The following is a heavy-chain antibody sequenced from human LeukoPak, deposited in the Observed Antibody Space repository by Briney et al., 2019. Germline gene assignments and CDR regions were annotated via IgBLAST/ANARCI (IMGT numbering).Heavy chain of an antibody. CDR3: ARDRQVVVITLFDY. J-gene: IGHJ4*02. CDR2: ISYDGSNK. D-gene: IGHD3-22*01. Sequence: TGGSLRLSCAASGFTFSSYAMHWVRQAPGKGLEGVAVISYDGSNKYYADSVRGRFTISRDNSKNTLYLQMNSLRAEDAAVYYCARDRQVVVITLFDYWGQGTLVTVSS. V-gene: IGHV3-30*04. CDR1: GFTFSSYA.